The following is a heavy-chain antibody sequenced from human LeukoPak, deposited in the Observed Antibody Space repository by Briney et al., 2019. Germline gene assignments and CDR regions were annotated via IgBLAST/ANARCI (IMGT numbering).Heavy chain of an antibody. CDR1: GFTFRNYW. V-gene: IGHV3-7*01. D-gene: IGHD1-26*01. Sequence: SGGSLRLSCVASGFTFRNYWMSWVRQAPGKGLEWVANIKADGSEKFYVDSVKGRFTISRDNAKNSVYLQMNSLRAEDTAVYYCARAPIGRAYAFDIWGQGTMVTVSS. CDR2: IKADGSEK. CDR3: ARAPIGRAYAFDI. J-gene: IGHJ3*02.